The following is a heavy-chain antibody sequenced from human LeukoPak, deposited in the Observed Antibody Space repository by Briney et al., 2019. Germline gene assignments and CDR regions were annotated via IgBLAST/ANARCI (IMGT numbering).Heavy chain of an antibody. CDR2: IYTSEST. D-gene: IGHD7-27*01. V-gene: IGHV4-61*02. CDR3: ARKRPWGLSRYFDY. Sequence: SETLSLTCTVSGGSISSSGYYWSWIRQPAGKGLEWIGRIYTSESTNYNPSLKSRVTISLDTPKNQFSLKLSSVTAADTAVYYCARKRPWGLSRYFDYWGQGTLVTVSS. CDR1: GGSISSSGYY. J-gene: IGHJ4*02.